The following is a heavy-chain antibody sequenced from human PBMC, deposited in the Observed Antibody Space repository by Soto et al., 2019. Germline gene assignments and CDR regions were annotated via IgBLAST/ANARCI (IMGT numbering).Heavy chain of an antibody. CDR3: ARVVKAGDYGDYGRYYFDY. CDR2: ISAYSGNT. D-gene: IGHD4-17*01. Sequence: QVQLVQSGAEVKKPGASVKVSCKASGYTFTTYGITWVRQAPGQGLEWMGWISAYSGNTNYAQQHQGRLTVTTDTSTNTANMDLRSLRSDDTAVYYCARVVKAGDYGDYGRYYFDYWGHGTLVTVSS. CDR1: GYTFTTYG. V-gene: IGHV1-18*04. J-gene: IGHJ4*01.